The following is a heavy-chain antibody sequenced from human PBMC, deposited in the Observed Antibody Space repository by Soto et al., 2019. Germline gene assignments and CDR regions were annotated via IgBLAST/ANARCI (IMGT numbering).Heavy chain of an antibody. CDR3: ASCSSTSCYTPGYLDY. D-gene: IGHD2-2*02. CDR2: IYSGGST. Sequence: GGSLRLSCAASGFTVSSNYMSWVRQAPGKGLEWVSVIYSGGSTYYADSVKGRFTISRDNSKNTLYLQMNSLRAEDTAVYYCASCSSTSCYTPGYLDYWGQGTLVTVSS. J-gene: IGHJ4*02. CDR1: GFTVSSNY. V-gene: IGHV3-53*01.